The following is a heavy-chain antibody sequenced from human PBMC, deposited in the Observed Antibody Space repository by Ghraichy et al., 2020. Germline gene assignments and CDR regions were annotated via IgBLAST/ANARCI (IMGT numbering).Heavy chain of an antibody. CDR3: ARGRNSGWNDAMDV. J-gene: IGHJ6*02. CDR2: INPADIGT. Sequence: ASVKVSCKASGYTFIDHYLYWVQQAPGQGLEWVGWINPADIGTSYAQKFRPWVSMTSDATIRTVNMELSNLTPDDTAVYYCARGRNSGWNDAMDVWGQGTTVIVSS. V-gene: IGHV1-2*04. CDR1: GYTFIDHY. D-gene: IGHD3-22*01.